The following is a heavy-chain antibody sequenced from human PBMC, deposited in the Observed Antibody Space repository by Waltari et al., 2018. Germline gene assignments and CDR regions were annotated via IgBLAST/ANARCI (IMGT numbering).Heavy chain of an antibody. CDR1: GGSISSYY. D-gene: IGHD6-19*01. CDR2: IYTSGST. J-gene: IGHJ4*02. CDR3: ARSGYSSGWLQFDY. V-gene: IGHV4-4*07. Sequence: QVQLQESGPGLVKPSETLSLTCTVSGGSISSYYWSWIRQPAGKGLEWIGRIYTSGSTNHNPSRKSRVTMSVDTSKNQFSLKLSSVTAADTAVYYCARSGYSSGWLQFDYWGQGTLVTVSS.